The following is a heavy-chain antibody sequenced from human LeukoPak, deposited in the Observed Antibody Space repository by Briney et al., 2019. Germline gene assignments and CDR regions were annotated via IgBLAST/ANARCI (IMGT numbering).Heavy chain of an antibody. Sequence: ASVKVSCKASGYTFTGYYMHWVRQAPGQGLEWMGWINPNSGGTNYAQKFQGRVTMTRDTSISTAYMELSRLRSDDTAVYYCARGSEDIVVVVAAPPDYWGQGTLVTVSS. CDR1: GYTFTGYY. V-gene: IGHV1-2*02. D-gene: IGHD2-15*01. CDR3: ARGSEDIVVVVAAPPDY. J-gene: IGHJ4*02. CDR2: INPNSGGT.